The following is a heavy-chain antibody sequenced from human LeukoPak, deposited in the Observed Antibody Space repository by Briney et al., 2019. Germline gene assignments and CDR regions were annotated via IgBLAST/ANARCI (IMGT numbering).Heavy chain of an antibody. CDR2: IYTSGST. CDR3: ARLVTTSGGYCSGGSCRGWFDP. CDR1: GGSISSYY. D-gene: IGHD2-15*01. V-gene: IGHV4-4*07. J-gene: IGHJ5*02. Sequence: SETLSLTCTVSGGSISSYYWSWIRQPAGKGLEWIGRIYTSGSTNHNPSLNNRVTMSIDTSKNQFSLKLSSVTAADTAVYYCARLVTTSGGYCSGGSCRGWFDPWGQGTLVTVSS.